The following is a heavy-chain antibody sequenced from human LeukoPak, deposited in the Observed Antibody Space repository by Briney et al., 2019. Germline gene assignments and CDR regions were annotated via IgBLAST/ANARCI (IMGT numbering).Heavy chain of an antibody. Sequence: GGSLRLSCAASGFTFNTYWMTWVRQAPGRGLEWVANVRQDGGEGHYVDSVKGRFTVSRDNAENSLYLQLNSLRVEDTAVYYCVTRLCSISACRASSYLFFDVWGKGTTVTVSS. CDR2: VRQDGGEG. D-gene: IGHD3-10*02. CDR1: GFTFNTYW. CDR3: VTRLCSISACRASSYLFFDV. J-gene: IGHJ6*04. V-gene: IGHV3-7*01.